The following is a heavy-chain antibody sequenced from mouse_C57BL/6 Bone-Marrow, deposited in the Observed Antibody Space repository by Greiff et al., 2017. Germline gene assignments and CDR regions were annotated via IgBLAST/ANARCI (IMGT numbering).Heavy chain of an antibody. V-gene: IGHV7-3*01. CDR3: ARWDYGSSHKEYYFDY. D-gene: IGHD1-1*01. Sequence: DVKLVESGGGLVQPGGSLSLSCAASGFTFTDYYMSWVRQPPGKALEWLGFIRNKANGYTTEYSASVKGRFTISRDNSQSILYLQMNALRAEDSATYYCARWDYGSSHKEYYFDYWGQGTTLTVSS. CDR2: IRNKANGYTT. J-gene: IGHJ2*01. CDR1: GFTFTDYY.